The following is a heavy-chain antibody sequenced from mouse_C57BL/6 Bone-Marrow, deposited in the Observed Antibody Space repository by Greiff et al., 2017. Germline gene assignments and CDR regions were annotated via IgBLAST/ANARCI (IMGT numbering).Heavy chain of an antibody. CDR1: GYTFTSYW. D-gene: IGHD1-1*01. J-gene: IGHJ1*03. Sequence: QVQLQQPGAELVRPGTSVKLSCKASGYTFTSYWMHWVKQRPGQGLEWIGVIDPSDSYTNYNQKFKGKATLTVDTSSSTAYMQLSSLTSEDAAVYYCGRKDTTVVSNFDVWGTGTTVTVSS. CDR2: IDPSDSYT. CDR3: GRKDTTVVSNFDV. V-gene: IGHV1-59*01.